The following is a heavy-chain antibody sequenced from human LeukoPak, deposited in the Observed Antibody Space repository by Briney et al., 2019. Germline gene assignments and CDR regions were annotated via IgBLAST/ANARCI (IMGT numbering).Heavy chain of an antibody. V-gene: IGHV3-23*01. Sequence: GGSLRLSCAASGFTFSSNWMTWVRKAPGKGLEGVSFISDSGIRTSYADSVKGRFTISRDNSKKTLYLQMNSLRAEDTAVYFCAKRVVTTFYDAFDIWGQGTMVTVSS. CDR1: GFTFSSNW. CDR2: ISDSGIRT. D-gene: IGHD4-11*01. J-gene: IGHJ3*02. CDR3: AKRVVTTFYDAFDI.